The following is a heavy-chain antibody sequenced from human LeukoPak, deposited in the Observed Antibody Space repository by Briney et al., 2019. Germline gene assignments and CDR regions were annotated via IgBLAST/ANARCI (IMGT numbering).Heavy chain of an antibody. CDR1: GFIFSDYY. Sequence: GGSLRLSCAASGFIFSDYYMSWIRQAPGKGLEWVSYISTRGSSIYYADSVKGRFTISRGNAKNSLYLQMNSLRAEDTAVYYCARAYGTMTRNWFDPWGQGTLVTVSS. J-gene: IGHJ5*02. CDR3: ARAYGTMTRNWFDP. CDR2: ISTRGSSI. V-gene: IGHV3-11*04. D-gene: IGHD2-21*02.